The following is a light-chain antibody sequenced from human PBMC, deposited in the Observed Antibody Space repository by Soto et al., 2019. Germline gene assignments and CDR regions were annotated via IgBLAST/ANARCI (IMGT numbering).Light chain of an antibody. CDR3: CSYAGSVVV. V-gene: IGLV2-23*01. CDR1: SSDVGSYNL. J-gene: IGLJ2*01. CDR2: EGS. Sequence: QSALTQPASASGSPGQSITISCTGTSSDVGSYNLVSWYQQHPGKAPKLMIYEGSKRPSGVSNRFSGSKSGNTASLTISGLQAEDEADYYCCSYAGSVVVFGGGTKLTVL.